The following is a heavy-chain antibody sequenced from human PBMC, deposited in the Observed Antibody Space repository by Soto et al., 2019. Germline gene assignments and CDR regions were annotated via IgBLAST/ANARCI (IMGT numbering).Heavy chain of an antibody. CDR3: ARDLARLMGATPGY. V-gene: IGHV3-21*01. CDR1: GFTFSSYS. CDR2: ISYSSSYI. Sequence: EVQLVESGGGLVKPGGSLRLSCAASGFTFSSYSMNWVRQAPGKGLEWVSSISYSSSYIYYADLVKGRFTISRDNAKNSLYLQMNSLRAEDTAVYYCARDLARLMGATPGYWGQGTLVTVSS. D-gene: IGHD1-26*01. J-gene: IGHJ4*02.